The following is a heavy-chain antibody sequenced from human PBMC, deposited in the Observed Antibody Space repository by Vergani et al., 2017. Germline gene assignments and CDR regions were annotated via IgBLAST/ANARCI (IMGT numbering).Heavy chain of an antibody. CDR2: ISYDGTQK. Sequence: QVQLAESGGGRVQPGRSLRLSCAASGFSFSSHAIHWVRQAPGKGLEWVAVISYDGTQKYYADSVKGRFTISRDNSKSTLYLQMNSLRTEDTAVYYCATKSXGTPGCQIGYFREWGQGTLVTVSS. D-gene: IGHD1-1*01. CDR3: ATKSXGTPGCQIGYFRE. V-gene: IGHV3-30*03. CDR1: GFSFSSHA. J-gene: IGHJ1*01.